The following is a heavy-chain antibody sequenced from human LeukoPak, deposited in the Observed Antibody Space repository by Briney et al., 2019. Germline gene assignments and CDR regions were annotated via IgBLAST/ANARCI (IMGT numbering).Heavy chain of an antibody. Sequence: GGSLRLSCAASGLTFSSYWMTWVRQGPGKGLEWVATINPDGNRENYVDSVKGRFSISRDNAKNSLFLQMRSLRAEDTAMYYCASTFLYCSSGTCALGGQGTLVTVSS. V-gene: IGHV3-7*01. CDR3: ASTFLYCSSGTCAL. CDR2: INPDGNRE. CDR1: GLTFSSYW. J-gene: IGHJ4*02. D-gene: IGHD2-15*01.